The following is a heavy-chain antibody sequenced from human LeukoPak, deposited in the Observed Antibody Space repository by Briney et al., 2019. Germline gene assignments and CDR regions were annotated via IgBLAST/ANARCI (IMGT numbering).Heavy chain of an antibody. Sequence: KPSETLSLTCIVSGGSLSHYYWNWLRQTPGKGLEWIGYISYGGSTNYNPSLKSRVTISVDTSKNHFSLTLSSVTAADAAMYYCARGGHFGELLFSWFDPWGQGTLVTVSS. CDR3: ARGGHFGELLFSWFDP. J-gene: IGHJ5*02. D-gene: IGHD3-10*01. CDR1: GGSLSHYY. V-gene: IGHV4-59*01. CDR2: ISYGGST.